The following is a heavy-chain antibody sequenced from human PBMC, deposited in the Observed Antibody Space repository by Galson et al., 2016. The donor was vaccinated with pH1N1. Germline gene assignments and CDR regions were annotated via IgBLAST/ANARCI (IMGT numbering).Heavy chain of an antibody. V-gene: IGHV1-46*01. CDR1: GYSVTRYY. CDR2: IDPSDGTT. J-gene: IGHJ4*02. Sequence: SVKVSCKASGYSVTRYYMHWVRQAPGQGLEWMGIIDPSDGTTTYSQKFRGRITMTRDTPTNSVYMELSSLTSDDTAVDYCARRYYFDYWGQGTLITVSS. CDR3: ARRYYFDY.